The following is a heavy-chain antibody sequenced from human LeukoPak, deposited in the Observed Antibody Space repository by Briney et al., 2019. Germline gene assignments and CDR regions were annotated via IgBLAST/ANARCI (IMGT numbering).Heavy chain of an antibody. CDR3: ARDRNSGYDSYFDY. CDR2: ISGSGGST. Sequence: GGSLRLSCAASGFTFSSYAMSWVRQAPGKGLEWVSAISGSGGSTYYADSVKGRFTISRDNSKNTLYLQMNSLRAEDTAVYYCARDRNSGYDSYFDYWGQGTLVTVSS. V-gene: IGHV3-23*01. J-gene: IGHJ4*02. D-gene: IGHD5-12*01. CDR1: GFTFSSYA.